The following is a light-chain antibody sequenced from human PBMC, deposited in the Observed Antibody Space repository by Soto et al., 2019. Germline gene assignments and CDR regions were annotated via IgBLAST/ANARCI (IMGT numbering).Light chain of an antibody. Sequence: DIQMTQSPSTLSASVGHRVTITCRASQNIGAWLAWYQQKPGQGPKLLIYRASNLESGVPSRFSGSGSGTQFTLAISSLQPDDFATYYCQQYNSYSHVYTFGPGTRLEIK. CDR3: QQYNSYSHVYT. V-gene: IGKV1-5*03. J-gene: IGKJ2*01. CDR1: QNIGAW. CDR2: RAS.